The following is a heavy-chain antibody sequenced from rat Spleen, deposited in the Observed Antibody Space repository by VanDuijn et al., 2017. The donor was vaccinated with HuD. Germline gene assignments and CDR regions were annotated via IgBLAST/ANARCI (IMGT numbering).Heavy chain of an antibody. J-gene: IGHJ3*01. Sequence: EVQLQESGPGLVKPSQSLSLTCSVTDHSITNGYRWNWIRKFPGNKLEWMGYINSAGNTLYNPPLKSRISITRDTSKNQFFLQVNSVTTEDTATYYCARSDGTHYYLPFIYWGQGTQVTVSS. CDR3: ARSDGTHYYLPFIY. CDR1: DHSITNGYR. D-gene: IGHD1-12*02. CDR2: INSAGNT. V-gene: IGHV3-3*01.